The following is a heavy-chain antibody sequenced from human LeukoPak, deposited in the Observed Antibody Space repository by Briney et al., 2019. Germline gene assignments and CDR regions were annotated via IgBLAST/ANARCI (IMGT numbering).Heavy chain of an antibody. CDR1: GGSISSGDYY. J-gene: IGHJ4*02. D-gene: IGHD3-16*01. V-gene: IGHV4-30-4*01. CDR3: ARRPWGLVSFDY. Sequence: PSETLSLTCTVSGGSISSGDYYWSWIRQPPGKGLEWIGYIYDSGSTYYNPSLKSRVTISVDTSKNQFSPKLSSVTAADTAVYYCARRPWGLVSFDYWSQGTLVTVSP. CDR2: IYDSGST.